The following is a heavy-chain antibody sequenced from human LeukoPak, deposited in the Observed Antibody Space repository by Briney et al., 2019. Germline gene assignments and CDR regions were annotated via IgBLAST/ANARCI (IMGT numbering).Heavy chain of an antibody. CDR1: GLTFRNYG. Sequence: GTSLRLSCGASGLTFRNYGMHWVRQAPGKGLEWVAVIWYDGSNTYYADSVKGRFTISRDNYNDTLYLQMNSLRAEDTAMYYCARGGPRGVANFDYWGQGTWSPSPQ. CDR3: ARGGPRGVANFDY. J-gene: IGHJ4*02. D-gene: IGHD2-15*01. CDR2: IWYDGSNT. V-gene: IGHV3-33*01.